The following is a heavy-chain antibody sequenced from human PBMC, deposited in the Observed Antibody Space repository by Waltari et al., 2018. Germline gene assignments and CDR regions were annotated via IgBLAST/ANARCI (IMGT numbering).Heavy chain of an antibody. D-gene: IGHD2-2*01. V-gene: IGHV4-59*01. CDR2: IYYSGIT. J-gene: IGHJ5*02. CDR3: ARDGAYAGPGFDP. Sequence: QVQLQESGPGLVKPSETLSLTCTVSGGSISSYYWSWIRQPPGKGLEWIGYIYYSGITNYNPSLKSRVTISVDTSKNQFSLKLSSVTAADTAVYYCARDGAYAGPGFDPWGQGTLVTVSS. CDR1: GGSISSYY.